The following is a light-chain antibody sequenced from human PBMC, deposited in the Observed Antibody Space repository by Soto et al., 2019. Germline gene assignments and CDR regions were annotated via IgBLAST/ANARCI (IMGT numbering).Light chain of an antibody. Sequence: QSVLTQPASVSGSPGQSITISCTGNSHDVGGYNYVSWYQQHPGKAPKLIIYEVSDRPSGVSNRFSGSKSGNTAFLTISGLQAEDEGDYYCSSYISSITGVFGTGTKVTVL. J-gene: IGLJ1*01. CDR3: SSYISSITGV. CDR1: SHDVGGYNY. V-gene: IGLV2-14*01. CDR2: EVS.